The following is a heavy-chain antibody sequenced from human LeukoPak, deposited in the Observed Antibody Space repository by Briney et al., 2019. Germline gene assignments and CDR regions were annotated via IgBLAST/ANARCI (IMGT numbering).Heavy chain of an antibody. D-gene: IGHD3-16*01. V-gene: IGHV4-59*08. Sequence: SETLSLTCTASDGSISTYYWTWIRQPPGKELEWIGYIYYTGNTNYNPALKSRVTISLDTSRNQFSLKLNSVTAADTAVYYCARRVTGRGTFYFDYWGQGSLITVSS. J-gene: IGHJ4*02. CDR2: IYYTGNT. CDR1: DGSISTYY. CDR3: ARRVTGRGTFYFDY.